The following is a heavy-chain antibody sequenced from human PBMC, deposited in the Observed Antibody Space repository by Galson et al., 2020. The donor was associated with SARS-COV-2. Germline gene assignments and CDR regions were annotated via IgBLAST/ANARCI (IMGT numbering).Heavy chain of an antibody. CDR3: AKDTVLLWFGEFHHNWFDP. Sequence: GESLKISCAASGFTFSSYGMHWVRQAPGKGLEWVAVISYDGSNKYYADSVKGRFTISRDNSKNTLYLQMNSLRAEDTAVYYCAKDTVLLWFGEFHHNWFDPWGQGTLVTVSS. CDR1: GFTFSSYG. D-gene: IGHD3-10*01. V-gene: IGHV3-30*18. J-gene: IGHJ5*02. CDR2: ISYDGSNK.